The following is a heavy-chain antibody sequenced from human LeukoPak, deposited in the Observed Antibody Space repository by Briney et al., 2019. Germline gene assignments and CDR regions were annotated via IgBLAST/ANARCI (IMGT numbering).Heavy chain of an antibody. V-gene: IGHV3-9*01. Sequence: GGSLRLSCAASGFTFDDYAMHWVRQAPGKGLEWVSGISWNSGSIGYADSVKGRFTISRDNAKNSLYLQMNSLRAEDTALYYCAKDQDYGDYSLSYWGQGTLVTVSS. CDR3: AKDQDYGDYSLSY. J-gene: IGHJ4*02. CDR2: ISWNSGSI. D-gene: IGHD4-17*01. CDR1: GFTFDDYA.